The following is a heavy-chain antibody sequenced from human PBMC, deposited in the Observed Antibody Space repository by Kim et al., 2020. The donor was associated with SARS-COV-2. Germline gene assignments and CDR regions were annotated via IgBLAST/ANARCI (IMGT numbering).Heavy chain of an antibody. D-gene: IGHD3-10*01. J-gene: IGHJ6*02. CDR1: GGTFSSYA. CDR3: ASTAMVRGVITSYYGMDV. Sequence: SVKVSCKASGGTFSSYAISWVRQAPGQGLEWMGRIIPILGIANYAQKFQGRVTITADKSTSTAYMELSSLRSEDTAVYYCASTAMVRGVITSYYGMDVWGQGTTVTVSS. V-gene: IGHV1-69*04. CDR2: IIPILGIA.